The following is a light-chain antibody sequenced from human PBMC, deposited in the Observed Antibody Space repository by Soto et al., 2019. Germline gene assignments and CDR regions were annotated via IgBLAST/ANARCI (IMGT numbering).Light chain of an antibody. Sequence: EIVLTQSPGTLSLSPGERATLSCRASQSVRSNYLAWYQQKPGQAPRLLIYGASSRSTGIPDRFSGSGSGTDCTLNISRLEPEDFEVYYCQHYGSSAYTFGQGTTLEIK. CDR1: QSVRSNY. CDR3: QHYGSSAYT. CDR2: GAS. V-gene: IGKV3-20*01. J-gene: IGKJ2*01.